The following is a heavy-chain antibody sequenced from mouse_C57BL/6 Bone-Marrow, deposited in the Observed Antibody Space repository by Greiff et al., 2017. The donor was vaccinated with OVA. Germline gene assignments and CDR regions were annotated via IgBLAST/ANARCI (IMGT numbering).Heavy chain of an antibody. CDR3: ARDGGLRWLRRGWYFDV. CDR2: IDPNGGST. J-gene: IGHJ1*03. D-gene: IGHD2-2*01. V-gene: IGHV1-64*01. CDR1: GYTFTSYW. Sequence: QVQLQQPGAELVKPGASVKLSCKASGYTFTSYWMHWVKQRPGQGLEWIGMIDPNGGSTNYNEKFKSKATLTVDTSSSTAYMQLSSLTSEDSAVYYCARDGGLRWLRRGWYFDVWGTGTTVTVSS.